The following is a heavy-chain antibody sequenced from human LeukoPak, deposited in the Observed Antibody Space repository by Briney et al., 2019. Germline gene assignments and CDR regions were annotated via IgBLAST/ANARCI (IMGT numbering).Heavy chain of an antibody. CDR3: ARDLAVAGTPLGY. Sequence: ASVKVSCKASGYTCTGYYLHWVRQAPGQGLQWMGWVNPNSGVTNYAQKFQGRVTMTRDTSISTGYMELRRLRYDDTAVYYCARDLAVAGTPLGYWGQGTLVTVSS. CDR2: VNPNSGVT. V-gene: IGHV1-2*02. CDR1: GYTCTGYY. D-gene: IGHD6-19*01. J-gene: IGHJ4*02.